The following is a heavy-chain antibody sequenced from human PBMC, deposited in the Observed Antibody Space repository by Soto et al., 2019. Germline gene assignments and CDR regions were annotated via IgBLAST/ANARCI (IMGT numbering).Heavy chain of an antibody. D-gene: IGHD6-13*01. CDR1: GFTFSSYA. Sequence: GGSLRLSCAASGFTFSSYAMRWVRQAPGKGLEWVSAISGSGDSTYYTDSVKGRFTISRDNSKNTLYLQMNSLRAEDTAVYYCARRGPGTYFYYWGQGTLVTVSS. V-gene: IGHV3-23*01. CDR2: ISGSGDST. CDR3: ARRGPGTYFYY. J-gene: IGHJ4*02.